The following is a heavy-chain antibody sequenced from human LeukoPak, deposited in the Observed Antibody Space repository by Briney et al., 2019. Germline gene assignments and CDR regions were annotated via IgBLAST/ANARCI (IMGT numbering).Heavy chain of an antibody. CDR1: GFTFSSYG. J-gene: IGHJ4*02. Sequence: GGTLRLSCAASGFTFSSYGMSWVRQAPGKGLEWVSAISGSGGSTYYADSVKGRFTISRDNSKNTLYLQMNSLRDEDTAVYYCARDRLGILGATYEFDYWGQGTLVTVSS. D-gene: IGHD1-26*01. CDR2: ISGSGGST. V-gene: IGHV3-23*01. CDR3: ARDRLGILGATYEFDY.